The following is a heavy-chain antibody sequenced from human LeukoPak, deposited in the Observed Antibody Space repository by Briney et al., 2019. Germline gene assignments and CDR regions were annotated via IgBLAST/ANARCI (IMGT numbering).Heavy chain of an antibody. V-gene: IGHV1-8*01. CDR2: MNPNSGNT. J-gene: IGHJ6*03. CDR1: GYTFTSYD. D-gene: IGHD6-19*01. Sequence: ASVKVSCKASGYTFTSYDINWVRQATGQGLQWMGWMNPNSGNTGYAQKFQGRVTMTRNTSISTAYMELSSLRSGDTAVYYCAAAYSGWPHYYFMDVWGKGTTVTISS. CDR3: AAAYSGWPHYYFMDV.